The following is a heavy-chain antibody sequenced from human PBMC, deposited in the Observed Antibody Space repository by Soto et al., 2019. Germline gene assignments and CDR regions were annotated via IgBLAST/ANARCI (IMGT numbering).Heavy chain of an antibody. D-gene: IGHD3-22*01. Sequence: KTSETLSLTCAVSGGSISSGGYSWSWIRQPPGKGLEWIGYMYHSGSTYYNPSLKSRVTISTDRSKNQFSLSLSSVTAADTAVYYCARIVSGYFNDSCLLWWFDPWGQGTLVTVSS. J-gene: IGHJ5*02. CDR1: GGSISSGGYS. V-gene: IGHV4-30-2*01. CDR2: MYHSGST. CDR3: ARIVSGYFNDSCLLWWFDP.